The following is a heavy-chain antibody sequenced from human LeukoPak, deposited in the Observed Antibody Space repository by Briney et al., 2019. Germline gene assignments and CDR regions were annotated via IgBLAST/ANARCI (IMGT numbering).Heavy chain of an antibody. CDR1: GFTFSSYW. D-gene: IGHD3/OR15-3a*01. CDR2: IKQDGSEQ. J-gene: IGHJ4*02. CDR3: AGGSRWTTNY. Sequence: GGSLRLSCAASGFTFSSYWMNWVRQAPGKGLEWVANIKQDGSEQYYVDSVKGRFTVSRDNAKNSLHLQMNSLRIEDTAVYYCAGGSRWTTNYWAQGPLVTVSS. V-gene: IGHV3-7*04.